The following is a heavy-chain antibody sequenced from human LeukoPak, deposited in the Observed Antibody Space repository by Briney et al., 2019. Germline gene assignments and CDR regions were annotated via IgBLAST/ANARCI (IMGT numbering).Heavy chain of an antibody. J-gene: IGHJ3*02. CDR1: GFTFSNYA. V-gene: IGHV3-23*01. D-gene: IGHD3-16*01. CDR3: AKFAGGKGAFDI. Sequence: GGSLRLSCSASGFTFSNYAMTWVRRAPGKGLEWVSAISGSGGSTYYADSVKGRFTISRDNSKNTLYLQMNSLRAEDTAVYYCAKFAGGKGAFDIWGQGTMVTVSS. CDR2: ISGSGGST.